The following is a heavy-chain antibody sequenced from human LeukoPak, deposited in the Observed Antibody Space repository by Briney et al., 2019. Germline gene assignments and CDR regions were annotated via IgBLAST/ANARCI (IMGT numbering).Heavy chain of an antibody. CDR2: ISWNSGSI. D-gene: IGHD3-10*01. V-gene: IGHV3-9*01. CDR1: GFTFDDYA. Sequence: GGSLRLSCAASGFTFDDYAMHWVRQAPGKGLEWVSGISWNSGSIGYADSVKGRFTISRGNAKNSLYLQMNSLRAEDTALYYCAKDPSGQDAFDIWGQGTMVTVSS. J-gene: IGHJ3*02. CDR3: AKDPSGQDAFDI.